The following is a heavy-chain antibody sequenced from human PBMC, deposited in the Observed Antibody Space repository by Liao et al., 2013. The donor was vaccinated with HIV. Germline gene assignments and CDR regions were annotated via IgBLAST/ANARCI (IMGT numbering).Heavy chain of an antibody. D-gene: IGHD6-13*01. CDR1: GGSINRGGYY. CDR2: IYSSGST. Sequence: QLQLQESGPGLVKPSETLSLTCTVSGGSINRGGYYWGWIRQPPGKGLEWIGSIYSSGSTSYNPSLKSRVSMSVDTSKNQFSLKLSSVTAADTAVYYCAREGGSSWTDYFDYWGQGTLVTVSS. CDR3: AREGGSSWTDYFDY. V-gene: IGHV4-39*07. J-gene: IGHJ4*02.